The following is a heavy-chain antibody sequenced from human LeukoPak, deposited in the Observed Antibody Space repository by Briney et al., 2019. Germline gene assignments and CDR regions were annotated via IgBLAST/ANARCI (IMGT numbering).Heavy chain of an antibody. V-gene: IGHV3-21*01. CDR1: GFTFSSYS. CDR3: ARDGRYYDSSGSQY. D-gene: IGHD3-22*01. CDR2: ISSSSSYI. J-gene: IGHJ4*02. Sequence: NPGGSLRLSCAASGFTFSSYSMNWVRQAPGKGLEWVSYISSSSSYIYYADSVKGRFTISRDNAKNSLYLQMNSLRAEDTAVYYCARDGRYYDSSGSQYWGQGTLVTVSS.